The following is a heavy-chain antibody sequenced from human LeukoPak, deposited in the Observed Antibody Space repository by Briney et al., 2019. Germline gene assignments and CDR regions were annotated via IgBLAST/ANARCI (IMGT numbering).Heavy chain of an antibody. V-gene: IGHV4-39*07. CDR1: GGAISSGSYY. CDR2: MYYTGST. CDR3: ARYGIGDYTDY. Sequence: PSETLSLTCIVTGGAISSGSYYWGWIRLPPGKGLEWIGSMYYTGSTYNPSLKSRVTISVDTSKNQFSLKLSSVTAADTAVYYCARYGIGDYTDYWGQGTLVTVSS. D-gene: IGHD3-10*01. J-gene: IGHJ4*02.